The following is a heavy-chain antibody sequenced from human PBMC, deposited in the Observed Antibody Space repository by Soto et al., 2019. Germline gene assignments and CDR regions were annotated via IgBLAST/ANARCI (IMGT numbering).Heavy chain of an antibody. CDR1: GGSLSGYY. Sequence: QVQLQQRGAGLLKPSETLSLNCAVTGGSLSGYYWSWIRQPPGKGLEWIGEVKDGGHTNYSPSLRGRVTISSDTSNNQFSLRLNSVTAADTGVYYCARGQEGVVATHWDQGSLVTVSS. J-gene: IGHJ4*02. CDR2: VKDGGHT. CDR3: ARGQEGVVATH. V-gene: IGHV4-34*01. D-gene: IGHD5-12*01.